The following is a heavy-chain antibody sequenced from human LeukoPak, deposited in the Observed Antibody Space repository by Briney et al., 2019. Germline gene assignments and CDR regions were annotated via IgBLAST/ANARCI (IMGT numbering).Heavy chain of an antibody. Sequence: SVKVSCKASGGTFSSYAISWARQAPGQGLEWMGGIIPIFGTANYAQKFQGRVTITADESTSTAYMELSSLRSEDTAVYYCASLYYYDSSGPPDGDYWGQGTLVTVSS. D-gene: IGHD3-22*01. CDR2: IIPIFGTA. V-gene: IGHV1-69*13. J-gene: IGHJ4*02. CDR1: GGTFSSYA. CDR3: ASLYYYDSSGPPDGDY.